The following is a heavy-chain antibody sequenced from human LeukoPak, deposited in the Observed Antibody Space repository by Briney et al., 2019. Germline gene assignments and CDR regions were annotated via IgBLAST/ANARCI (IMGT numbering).Heavy chain of an antibody. D-gene: IGHD6-13*01. Sequence: GASVKVSCKASGYTFTIYTIHWVRQAPGQRPEWMGWINAGNGNRRYSEKFQGRVTITRDTSANTANMELSSLRSEDTAVYYCARTTRSWYEDNDAFDIWGQGTTVTVSS. V-gene: IGHV1-3*01. CDR3: ARTTRSWYEDNDAFDI. CDR2: INAGNGNR. J-gene: IGHJ3*02. CDR1: GYTFTIYT.